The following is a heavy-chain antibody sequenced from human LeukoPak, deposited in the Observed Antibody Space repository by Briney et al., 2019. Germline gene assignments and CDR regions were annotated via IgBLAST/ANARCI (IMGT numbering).Heavy chain of an antibody. CDR2: ISAYNGNT. D-gene: IGHD2-2*01. CDR3: ARVTDCSSTSCYESWFDP. Sequence: ASVKVSCKASGYTFTSYGISWVRQAPGQGLEWMGWISAYNGNTNYAQKLQGRVTMTTDTFTSTAYMELRSLRSDDTAVYYCARVTDCSSTSCYESWFDPWGQGTLVTVSS. V-gene: IGHV1-18*01. CDR1: GYTFTSYG. J-gene: IGHJ5*02.